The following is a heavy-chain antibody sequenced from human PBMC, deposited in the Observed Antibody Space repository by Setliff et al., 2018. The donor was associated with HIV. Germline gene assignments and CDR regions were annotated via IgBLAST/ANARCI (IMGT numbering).Heavy chain of an antibody. CDR2: ISNDGSDQ. J-gene: IGHJ6*03. V-gene: IGHV3-30*08. CDR1: AFTFSTFA. CDR3: AKNDHLYYMDV. Sequence: SLRLSCEVSAFTFSTFAMHWVRQAPGKGPEWVGVISNDGSDQRYAESVKGRFTISRDNSKSMLYLQMNNLRVDDTAMYYCAKNDHLYYMDVWGKGTTVTVSS.